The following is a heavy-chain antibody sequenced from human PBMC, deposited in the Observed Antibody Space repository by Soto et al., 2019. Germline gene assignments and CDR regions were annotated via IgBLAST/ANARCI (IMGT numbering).Heavy chain of an antibody. Sequence: QVQLVQSGAEGKKPGASVKISCAASGYTSTGYVMHWVRQAPGQRPEWMGWVSTGTGNTRSSQRFQGRVTFTGAASASTFYRGLSSLTFEDTAVYYCAREGINAWIRTLVDAFAIWGQGTMVTVSS. CDR2: VSTGTGNT. CDR3: AREGINAWIRTLVDAFAI. CDR1: GYTSTGYV. V-gene: IGHV1-3*04. J-gene: IGHJ3*02. D-gene: IGHD5-12*01.